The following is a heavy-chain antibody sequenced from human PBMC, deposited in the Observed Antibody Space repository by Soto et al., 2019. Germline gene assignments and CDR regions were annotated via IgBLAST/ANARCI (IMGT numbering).Heavy chain of an antibody. CDR3: ARRSYCSSSSCDKFFDY. CDR1: GFTFSNYG. Sequence: GGSLRLSCAASGFTFSNYGMSWVRQAPGKGLEWVSGISESGGSTYYADSVKGRFTLSRDNSKNTLYLQVNSLRPEDTAVYYCARRSYCSSSSCDKFFDYWGQGSPVTVSS. CDR2: ISESGGST. J-gene: IGHJ4*02. V-gene: IGHV3-23*01. D-gene: IGHD2-2*02.